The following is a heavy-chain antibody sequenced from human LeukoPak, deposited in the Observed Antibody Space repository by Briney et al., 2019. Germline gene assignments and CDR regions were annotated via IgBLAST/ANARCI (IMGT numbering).Heavy chain of an antibody. CDR3: ARFRVFGVVTNMDV. CDR2: IYRSGST. D-gene: IGHD3-3*01. J-gene: IGHJ6*03. V-gene: IGHV4-38-2*01. Sequence: SETLSLTCAVSGYSISSGYYWGWIRQPPGKGLEWIGSIYRSGSTYYNPSLKSRVTISVDTSKNQFSLKLSSVTAADTAVYYCARFRVFGVVTNMDVWGKGTTVTVSS. CDR1: GYSISSGYY.